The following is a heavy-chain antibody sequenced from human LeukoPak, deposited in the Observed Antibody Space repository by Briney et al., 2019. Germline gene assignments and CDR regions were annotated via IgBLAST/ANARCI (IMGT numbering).Heavy chain of an antibody. D-gene: IGHD3-9*01. CDR3: ARVGGIRYFDWLIPGWFDP. CDR1: GYTFTGYY. V-gene: IGHV1-2*02. CDR2: INPNSGGT. J-gene: IGHJ5*02. Sequence: GASVKVSCKASGYTFTGYYMHWVRQAPGQGLEWMGWINPNSGGTNYAQKFQVMVTLTRDTSISTAYIELSRLRSDDTAVYYCARVGGIRYFDWLIPGWFDPWGQGTLVTVSS.